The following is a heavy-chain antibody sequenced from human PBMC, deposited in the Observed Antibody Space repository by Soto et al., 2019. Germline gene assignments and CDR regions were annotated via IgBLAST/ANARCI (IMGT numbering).Heavy chain of an antibody. CDR1: EFHFSSYV. CDR3: AGAFITNYYYGMDV. D-gene: IGHD3-16*02. V-gene: IGHV3-21*01. Sequence: GRSLRLSCSSSEFHFSSYVMNWARPSTGKGLEWVSSISSSSSYIYYADSVKGRFTISRDNAKNSLYLQMNSLRAEDTAVYYCAGAFITNYYYGMDVWGQGTTVTVSS. CDR2: ISSSSSYI. J-gene: IGHJ6*02.